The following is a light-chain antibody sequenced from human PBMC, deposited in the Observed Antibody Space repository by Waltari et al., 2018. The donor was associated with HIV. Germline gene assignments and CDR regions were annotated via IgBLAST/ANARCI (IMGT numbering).Light chain of an antibody. CDR3: QAWDSTTLV. CDR1: KLGNKY. Sequence: SYDVTQPLSVSVSPGQTATITCSGDKLGNKYPSWYQPKAGQSPVLVIYQDTQRPSDIPERFSGSNSGHTATLTISGTQPIDEADYYCQAWDSTTLVFGGGTKLTVL. J-gene: IGLJ2*01. V-gene: IGLV3-1*01. CDR2: QDT.